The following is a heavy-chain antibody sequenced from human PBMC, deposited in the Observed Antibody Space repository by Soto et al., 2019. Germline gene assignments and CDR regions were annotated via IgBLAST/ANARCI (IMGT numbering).Heavy chain of an antibody. CDR1: GVSIGSHF. V-gene: IGHV4-59*11. CDR2: IYHTVNT. CDR3: ARLQYTVVTALDI. J-gene: IGHJ3*02. D-gene: IGHD2-15*01. Sequence: SETLSLTCSVSGVSIGSHFWSWIRQAPGKGPELVGYIYHTVNTNYNPALKSRATISMDTSENQLSLQLSSVTAAATAVYYCARLQYTVVTALDIWGQGTMVTVSS.